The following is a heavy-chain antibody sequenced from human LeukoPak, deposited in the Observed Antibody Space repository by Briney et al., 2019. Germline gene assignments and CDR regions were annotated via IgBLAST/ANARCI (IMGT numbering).Heavy chain of an antibody. CDR3: ARGTDSSGYYYGDDAFDI. CDR2: INHSGST. D-gene: IGHD3-22*01. Sequence: TSETLSLTCTVSGGSISSIIYYWSWIRQPPGKGLEWIGEINHSGSTNYNPSLKSRVTISVDTSKNQFSLKLSSVTAADTAVYYCARGTDSSGYYYGDDAFDIWGQGTMVTVSS. J-gene: IGHJ3*02. V-gene: IGHV4-39*07. CDR1: GGSISSIIYY.